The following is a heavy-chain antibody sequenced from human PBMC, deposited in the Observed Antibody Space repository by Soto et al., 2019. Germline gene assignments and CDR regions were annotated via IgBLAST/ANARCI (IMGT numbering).Heavy chain of an antibody. CDR1: GFSFSSYA. Sequence: GSLRLSCAASGFSFSSYAMSWVRQAPGKGLEWVSAISGSGGSTYYADSVKGRFTISRDNSKNTLYLQMDSLRAEDTAVYFCAAYNTSRHAAFDIWGRGTLVTVSS. CDR3: AAYNTSRHAAFDI. J-gene: IGHJ3*02. V-gene: IGHV3-23*01. D-gene: IGHD1-20*01. CDR2: ISGSGGST.